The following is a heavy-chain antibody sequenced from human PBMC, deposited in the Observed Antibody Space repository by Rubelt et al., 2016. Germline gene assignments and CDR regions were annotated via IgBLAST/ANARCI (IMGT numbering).Heavy chain of an antibody. Sequence: QVQLVQSGAEVKKPGASVKVSCKASGYTFTGYYMHWVRQAPGQGLEWMGWINPNSGGTNYAAKFQGRVTMTRDTSVSTAYMERSRLTADDTAVYYCARGNSGYDYGLDYWGQGTLVTVSS. CDR3: ARGNSGYDYGLDY. CDR1: GYTFTGYY. V-gene: IGHV1-2*02. D-gene: IGHD5-12*01. CDR2: INPNSGGT. J-gene: IGHJ4*02.